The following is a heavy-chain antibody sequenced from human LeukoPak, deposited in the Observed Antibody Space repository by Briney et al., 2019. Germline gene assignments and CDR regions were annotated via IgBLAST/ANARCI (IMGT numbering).Heavy chain of an antibody. CDR2: ISYSGST. Sequence: SETLSLTCTVSGGSISNYYWSWIRQPPGKGLEWIGYISYSGSTNYNPSLRSRVTISVDTSKNQFSLKLSSVTAADTAVYYCASNTIPAARYFDLWGRGTLVTVFS. V-gene: IGHV4-59*08. J-gene: IGHJ2*01. CDR1: GGSISNYY. CDR3: ASNTIPAARYFDL. D-gene: IGHD6-13*01.